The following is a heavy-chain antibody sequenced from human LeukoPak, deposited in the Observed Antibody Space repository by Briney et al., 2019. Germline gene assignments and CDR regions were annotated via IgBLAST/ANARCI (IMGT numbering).Heavy chain of an antibody. CDR3: ARQGSWSVFSGDNWFDP. CDR2: IYDSGIT. J-gene: IGHJ5*02. Sequence: SETLSLTCTVSGGSISDSNFSWGWIRQPPGKGLEWIGSIYDSGITYYSSSLKSRVTISLDTSENQFSLKLSSVTAADTAVYYCARQGSWSVFSGDNWFDPWGQGTLVTVSS. V-gene: IGHV4-39*01. CDR1: GGSISDSNFS. D-gene: IGHD3-9*01.